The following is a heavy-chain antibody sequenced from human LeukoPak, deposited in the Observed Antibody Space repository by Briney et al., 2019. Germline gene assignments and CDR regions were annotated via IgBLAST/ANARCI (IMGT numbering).Heavy chain of an antibody. CDR3: AKGRITMVRGAWFDP. D-gene: IGHD3-10*01. Sequence: GGSLRLSCAASGFTFSSYAMSWVRQAPGKGLERVSAISGSGGSTYYADSVKGRFTISRDNSKNTLYLQMNSLRAEDTAVYYCAKGRITMVRGAWFDPWGQGTLVTVSS. J-gene: IGHJ5*02. CDR2: ISGSGGST. CDR1: GFTFSSYA. V-gene: IGHV3-23*01.